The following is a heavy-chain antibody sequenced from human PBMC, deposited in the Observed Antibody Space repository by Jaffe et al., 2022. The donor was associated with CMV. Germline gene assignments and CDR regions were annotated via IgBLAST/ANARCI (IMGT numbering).Heavy chain of an antibody. CDR2: INPNSGGT. J-gene: IGHJ6*03. Sequence: QVRLVQSGAEVKKPGASVKVSCKASGYTFTDYYMHWVRQAPGQGLEWMGWINPNSGGTNYAQKFQGWLTMTRDTSISTAYMELSRLRSDDTAVYYCARGSVVAAKGPAYYYHMDVWGKGTTVTVSS. CDR1: GYTFTDYY. CDR3: ARGSVVAAKGPAYYYHMDV. V-gene: IGHV1-2*04. D-gene: IGHD2-15*01.